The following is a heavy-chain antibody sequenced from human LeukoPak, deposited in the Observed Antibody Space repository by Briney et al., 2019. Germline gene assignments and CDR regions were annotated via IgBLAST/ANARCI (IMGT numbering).Heavy chain of an antibody. J-gene: IGHJ5*02. CDR1: GGSISSDDDY. CDR3: AREPHYGDYIGWFDP. V-gene: IGHV4-30-4*01. Sequence: SETLSLTCNVSGGSISSDDDYWGWVRQPPGKGLEWIGYIYYSGTTYYNPSLKSRVTISIDTSKNQFSLKLSSVTAADTAVYYCAREPHYGDYIGWFDPWGQGTLVTVSS. D-gene: IGHD4-17*01. CDR2: IYYSGTT.